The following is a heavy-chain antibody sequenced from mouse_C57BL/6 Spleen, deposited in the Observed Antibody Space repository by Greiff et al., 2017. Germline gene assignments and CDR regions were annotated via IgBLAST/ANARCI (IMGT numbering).Heavy chain of an antibody. D-gene: IGHD3-2*01. J-gene: IGHJ2*01. CDR2: IDPNGGGT. CDR3: ARRETAHFDY. V-gene: IGHV1-72*01. CDR1: GYTFTSYW. Sequence: QVQLQQPGAELVKPGASVKLSCKASGYTFTSYWMHWVKQRPGRGLEWIGRIDPNGGGTKYNEKFKSKATLTVDKPSSTAYMQLSSLTSEDSAVYYCARRETAHFDYWGQGTTLTVSS.